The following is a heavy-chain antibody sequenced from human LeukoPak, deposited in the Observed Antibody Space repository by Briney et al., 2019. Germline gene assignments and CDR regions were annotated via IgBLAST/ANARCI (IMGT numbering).Heavy chain of an antibody. CDR1: GFTFSSYG. CDR2: IHHDGSNK. CDR3: ARDRAITMIVVVLDP. D-gene: IGHD3-22*01. Sequence: GGSLRLSCAASGFTFSSYGMHWVRQAPGKGLDWVAFIHHDGSNKYYADSVRGRFTISRDNSKNTLYLQMNSLRAEDTAVYYCARDRAITMIVVVLDPWGQGTLVTVSS. J-gene: IGHJ5*02. V-gene: IGHV3-30*02.